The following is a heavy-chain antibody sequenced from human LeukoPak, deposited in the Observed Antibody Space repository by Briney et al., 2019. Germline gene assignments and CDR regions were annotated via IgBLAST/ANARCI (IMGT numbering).Heavy chain of an antibody. D-gene: IGHD3-22*01. CDR1: GFTFSSYA. Sequence: GGSLRLSCAASGFTFSSYAMSWVRQAPGKGLKWVSAISGSGGSTYYADSVKGRFTISRDNSKNTLYLQMNSLRAEDTAVYYCAKGSNSLYYYDSSGYYWVYWGQGTLVTVSS. J-gene: IGHJ4*02. CDR2: ISGSGGST. V-gene: IGHV3-23*01. CDR3: AKGSNSLYYYDSSGYYWVY.